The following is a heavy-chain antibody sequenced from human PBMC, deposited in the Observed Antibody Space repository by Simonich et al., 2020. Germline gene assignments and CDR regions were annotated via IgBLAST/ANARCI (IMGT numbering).Heavy chain of an antibody. J-gene: IGHJ3*02. CDR2: ISGGGGST. CDR1: GFTFSSYA. Sequence: EVQLLESGGGLVQPGGSLRLSCAASGFTFSSYALCGVRRAPGEGLGWFSAISGGGGSTYDADSEKGRFTISRDNSKNTLYLQMNSLRAEDTAVYYCAKEESYSSTSCYDAFDIWGQGTMVTVSS. V-gene: IGHV3-23*01. D-gene: IGHD2-2*01. CDR3: AKEESYSSTSCYDAFDI.